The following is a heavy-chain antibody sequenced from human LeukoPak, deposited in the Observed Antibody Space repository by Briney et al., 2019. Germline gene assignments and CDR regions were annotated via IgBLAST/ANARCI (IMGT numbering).Heavy chain of an antibody. V-gene: IGHV4-4*02. CDR2: IHSSGSS. CDR1: GGSITSDNW. Sequence: SETLSLTCAVSGGSITSDNWWTWVRQPPGKGLEWIGYIHSSGSSSHNPSLKSRLTISVDTSKNQFSLKLSSVTAADTAVYYCARYCSGENCYSRSYDYWGQGTPVTVSS. CDR3: ARYCSGENCYSRSYDY. J-gene: IGHJ4*02. D-gene: IGHD2-15*01.